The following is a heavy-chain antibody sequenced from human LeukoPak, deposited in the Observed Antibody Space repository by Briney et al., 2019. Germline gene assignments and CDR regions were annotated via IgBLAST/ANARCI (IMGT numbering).Heavy chain of an antibody. V-gene: IGHV3-48*02. J-gene: IGHJ4*02. CDR2: ISSSSTM. D-gene: IGHD4-17*01. CDR3: ARDSTVTTSPYFDY. Sequence: PGGSLRLSCAASGFTFSSYSMNWVRQAPGKGLEWVSYISSSSTMYYADSVKGRFTISRDNAKNSLYLQVNSLRDEDTAVCYCARDSTVTTSPYFDYWGQGTLVTVSS. CDR1: GFTFSSYS.